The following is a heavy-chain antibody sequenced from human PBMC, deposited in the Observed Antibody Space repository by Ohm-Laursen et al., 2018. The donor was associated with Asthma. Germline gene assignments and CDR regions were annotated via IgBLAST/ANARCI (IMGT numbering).Heavy chain of an antibody. J-gene: IGHJ4*02. D-gene: IGHD2-15*01. CDR2: ISYDGSNK. CDR3: AKGRPIVVVVAATLGD. Sequence: SLRLSCAASGFTFRSSGIHWVRQAPGKGLEWVAVISYDGSNKYYADSVKGRFTISRDNSKNTLYLQMNSLRAEDTAVYYCAKGRPIVVVVAATLGDWGQGTLVTVSS. CDR1: GFTFRSSG. V-gene: IGHV3-30*18.